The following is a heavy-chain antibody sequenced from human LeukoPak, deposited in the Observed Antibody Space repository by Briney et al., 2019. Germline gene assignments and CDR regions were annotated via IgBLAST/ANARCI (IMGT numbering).Heavy chain of an antibody. Sequence: GGSLRLSCAASGFTFSSYALSWVRQAPGKGLEWVSAISGSGGSTYYSDSVKGRFTTSRDNSTHTLYLQMNGLRAEDTAVYYCAKDDYDSSGPNYFDYWGQGTLVTVSS. CDR1: GFTFSSYA. J-gene: IGHJ4*02. V-gene: IGHV3-23*01. CDR2: ISGSGGST. D-gene: IGHD3-22*01. CDR3: AKDDYDSSGPNYFDY.